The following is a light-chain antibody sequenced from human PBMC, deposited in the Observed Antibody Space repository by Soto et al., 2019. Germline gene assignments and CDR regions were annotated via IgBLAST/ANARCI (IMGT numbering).Light chain of an antibody. CDR3: CSCAGDYTLYV. V-gene: IGLV2-11*01. CDR2: DVT. Sequence: QSALTQPRSVSGSPGQSVTISCTGTSSDVGGYNCVSWYQQHPGKAPKLMIYDVTKRPSGVPDRFSGSKSGDTASLTISGLQADDEADYYCCSCAGDYTLYVFGTGTKVTVL. CDR1: SSDVGGYNC. J-gene: IGLJ1*01.